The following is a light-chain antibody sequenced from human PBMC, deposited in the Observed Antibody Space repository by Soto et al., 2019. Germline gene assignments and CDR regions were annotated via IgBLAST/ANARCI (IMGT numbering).Light chain of an antibody. CDR1: QSVLYSPNNKNY. V-gene: IGKV4-1*01. CDR3: QQYYSSPFT. Sequence: DIVMTQSPDSLAVSLGERATINCKSSQSVLYSPNNKNYLAWYQQKPGQPPKLLIYWASTRESGVPDRFRGSGSGKDFTLTISSRQAEDVAVYVCQQYYSSPFTFGPGTKVDIK. CDR2: WAS. J-gene: IGKJ3*01.